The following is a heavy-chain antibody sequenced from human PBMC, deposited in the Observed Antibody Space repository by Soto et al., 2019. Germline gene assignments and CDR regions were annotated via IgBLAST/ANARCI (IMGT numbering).Heavy chain of an antibody. Sequence: EVQLVESGEGLVQPGGSLRLSCAASGFTFSSYAMHWVRQAPGKGLEYVSAISSNGGSTYYADSVKGRFTISRDNSKNTLYLQMGSLRAEDMAVYYCARSGLSSGWYYFDYWGQGTLVTVSS. V-gene: IGHV3-64*02. CDR2: ISSNGGST. J-gene: IGHJ4*02. CDR1: GFTFSSYA. D-gene: IGHD6-19*01. CDR3: ARSGLSSGWYYFDY.